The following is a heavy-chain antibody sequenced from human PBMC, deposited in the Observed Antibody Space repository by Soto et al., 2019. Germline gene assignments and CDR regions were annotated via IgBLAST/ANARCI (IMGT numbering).Heavy chain of an antibody. Sequence: EVQLLESGGGLVQPGGSLRLSCTVSGFTFSSFAMTWVRQAPGKGPEWVAEWVSTISGDGGSIYYADSVNGRFIISRDNSKNTLYLQMNSLTVEDTAVYYCAKEGYGGHNDYWGQGSLVTVSS. CDR1: GFTFSSFA. J-gene: IGHJ4*02. CDR2: ISGDGGSI. D-gene: IGHD5-12*01. V-gene: IGHV3-23*01. CDR3: AKEGYGGHNDY.